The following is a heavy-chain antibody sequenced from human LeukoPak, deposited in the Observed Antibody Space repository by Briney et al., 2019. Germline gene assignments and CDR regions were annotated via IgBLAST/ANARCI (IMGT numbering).Heavy chain of an antibody. J-gene: IGHJ5*02. D-gene: IGHD2-2*01. V-gene: IGHV3-23*01. Sequence: PGGSLRLSCAASGFTFSSYAMSWVRQAPGKGLEWVSAISGSGGSTYYADSVKGRFTISRDNSKNTLYLQMNSLRAEDTAVYYCAKDLIELLFDGVWFDPWGQGTLVTVSS. CDR3: AKDLIELLFDGVWFDP. CDR2: ISGSGGST. CDR1: GFTFSSYA.